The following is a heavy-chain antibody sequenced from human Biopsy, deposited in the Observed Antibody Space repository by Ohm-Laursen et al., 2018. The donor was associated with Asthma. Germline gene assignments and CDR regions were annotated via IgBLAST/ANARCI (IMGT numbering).Heavy chain of an antibody. J-gene: IGHJ6*02. CDR2: IMTVFGTT. CDR3: ARCQVGYSSGWSLLLKKIYYSGMDV. V-gene: IGHV1-69*13. CDR1: GGTFSNFA. D-gene: IGHD6-19*01. Sequence: SVKVSCKAPGGTFSNFAISWVRQAPGQGLEWLGGIMTVFGTTNYTQKFQGRVTITADESTSTAYMEVTSLRFEDTAIYYCARCQVGYSSGWSLLLKKIYYSGMDVWGQGTAVTVSS.